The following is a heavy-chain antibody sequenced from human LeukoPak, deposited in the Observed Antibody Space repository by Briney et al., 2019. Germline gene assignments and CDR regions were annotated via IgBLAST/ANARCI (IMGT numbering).Heavy chain of an antibody. J-gene: IGHJ4*02. Sequence: GGSLRLSCAASGFTFSSYEMNWVRQAPGKGLEWVSYISSSGSTIYYADSVKGRFTISRDNAKNSLYPQMNSLRAEDTAVYYCARDHWGSYRSLEYYFDYWGQGTLVTVSS. D-gene: IGHD3-16*02. CDR1: GFTFSSYE. CDR3: ARDHWGSYRSLEYYFDY. V-gene: IGHV3-48*03. CDR2: ISSSGSTI.